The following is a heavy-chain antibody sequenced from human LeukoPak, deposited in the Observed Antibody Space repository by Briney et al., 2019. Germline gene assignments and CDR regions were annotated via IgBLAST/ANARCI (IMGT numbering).Heavy chain of an antibody. V-gene: IGHV3-30-3*01. CDR2: VSYDESNR. CDR3: VRDPGSSGWNVQNFDH. Sequence: PGGSLRLSCEASGFTFGNNAMHWVRQSPGKGLEWVAGVSYDESNRQYGDSVKGRFTVSRDNFKNTLYLQMNSLTAEDTAVYYCVRDPGSSGWNVQNFDHWGQGTPVIVSA. D-gene: IGHD6-19*01. CDR1: GFTFGNNA. J-gene: IGHJ4*02.